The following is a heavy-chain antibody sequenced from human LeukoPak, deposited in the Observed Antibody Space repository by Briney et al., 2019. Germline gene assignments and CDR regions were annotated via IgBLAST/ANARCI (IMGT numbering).Heavy chain of an antibody. D-gene: IGHD2-8*01. CDR2: ISSSSIYI. CDR3: AREGGYCTNGVCYAEDYYFDY. CDR1: GFTFSSYS. Sequence: PGGSLRLSCAASGFTFSSYSMNWVRQAPGKGLEWVSSISSSSIYIYYADSVRGRFTISRDNAKNSLYLQMNSLRAEDTAVYYCAREGGYCTNGVCYAEDYYFDYWGQGTLVTVS. V-gene: IGHV3-21*01. J-gene: IGHJ4*02.